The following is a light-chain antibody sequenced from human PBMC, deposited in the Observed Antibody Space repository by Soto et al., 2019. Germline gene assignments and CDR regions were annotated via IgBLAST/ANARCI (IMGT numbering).Light chain of an antibody. V-gene: IGKV1-6*01. CDR1: QGIRND. J-gene: IGKJ4*01. CDR2: AAS. CDR3: LQDHNYPLT. Sequence: AIQMTPSPSSLSASVGDRVTITCRASQGIRNDLSWYQQKPGEPPKLLIYAASTLQTGVPSRFSGSGSGTDFTLTISSLQPEDFATYFCLQDHNYPLTFGGGTKVDIK.